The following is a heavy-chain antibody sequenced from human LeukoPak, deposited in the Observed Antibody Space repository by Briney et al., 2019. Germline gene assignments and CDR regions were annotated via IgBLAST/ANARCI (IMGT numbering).Heavy chain of an antibody. Sequence: PSETLSLTCAVYGGSFSGYYWSWIRQPPGKGLEWIGEINHSGSTNYNPSLKSRVTISVDTSKNQFSLKLSSVTAADTAMYFCATITAGAFAIWGQGTMVTVSS. CDR3: ATITAGAFAI. D-gene: IGHD3-10*01. V-gene: IGHV4-34*01. CDR1: GGSFSGYY. CDR2: INHSGST. J-gene: IGHJ3*02.